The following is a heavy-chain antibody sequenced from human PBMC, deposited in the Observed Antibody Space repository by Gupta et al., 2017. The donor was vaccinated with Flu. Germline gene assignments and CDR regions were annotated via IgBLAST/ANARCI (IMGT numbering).Heavy chain of an antibody. D-gene: IGHD2-15*01. V-gene: IGHV3-23*05. CDR1: A. CDR2: FTTFGDT. CDR3: VRRDNVVVVAGLDV. J-gene: IGHJ6*02. Sequence: AMGWVRQPPGKGLEWVSIFTTFGDTYYVDSVQGRFTMSRDYSRNMLDLQMSSLRDEDTALYFCVRRDNVVVVAGLDVWGQGTTVTVSS.